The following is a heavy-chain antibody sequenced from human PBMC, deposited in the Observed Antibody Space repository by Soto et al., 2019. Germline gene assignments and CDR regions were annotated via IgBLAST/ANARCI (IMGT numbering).Heavy chain of an antibody. CDR1: GGSISSGGYY. D-gene: IGHD2-21*02. Sequence: QVQLQESGPGLVKPSQTLSLTCTVSGGSISSGGYYWSWIRQHPGKGLECIGYIYYSGSTYYNPSPKRRVSLAVDTSKNQFSLKLSSVTAADTAVYYCARIGVVVTAYYFDYWGQGTLVTVSS. CDR3: ARIGVVVTAYYFDY. CDR2: IYYSGST. J-gene: IGHJ4*02. V-gene: IGHV4-31*03.